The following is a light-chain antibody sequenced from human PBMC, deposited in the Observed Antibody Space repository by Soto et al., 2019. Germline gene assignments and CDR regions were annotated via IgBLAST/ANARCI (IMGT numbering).Light chain of an antibody. CDR2: SAS. CDR1: QSISTY. CDR3: QQSYSRPRA. V-gene: IGKV1-39*01. J-gene: IGKJ1*01. Sequence: DIQMPQSQSSLSASVGDRITITCRASQSISTYVNWYQQKPGKAPNLLIYSASSLESGVPSRFSGSGSGTDFTLTIRSLQPEDFATYFCQQSYSRPRAFGQGTKVDIK.